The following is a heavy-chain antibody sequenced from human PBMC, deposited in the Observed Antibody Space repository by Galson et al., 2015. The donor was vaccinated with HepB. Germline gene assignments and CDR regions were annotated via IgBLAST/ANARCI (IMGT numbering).Heavy chain of an antibody. J-gene: IGHJ4*02. D-gene: IGHD5-18*01. CDR1: GSTFIRSA. CDR3: AAFSRGYSYGFDY. Sequence: SVKVSCKASGSTFIRSAMQWVRQARGQRPEWIGWIVVGSGNTNYAQKFQERVTITRDMSTSTAYMELSSLRSEDTAVYYCAAFSRGYSYGFDYWGQGTLVTVSS. V-gene: IGHV1-58*02. CDR2: IVVGSGNT.